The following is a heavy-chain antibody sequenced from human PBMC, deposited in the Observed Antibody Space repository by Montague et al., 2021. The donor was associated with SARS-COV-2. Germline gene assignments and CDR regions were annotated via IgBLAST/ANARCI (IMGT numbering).Heavy chain of an antibody. Sequence: SETLSLTCTVSGGSIRGYYWSWIRQPPGKGLEWIGYIHYSGITNYKSSLKTRVIISIDTSKNQYSLKVTSVSAADTGAYYCVGSPGDNDNYHYGLDVWGQGTTVTVSS. D-gene: IGHD2-8*01. CDR1: GGSIRGYY. V-gene: IGHV4-59*01. CDR2: IHYSGIT. J-gene: IGHJ6*02. CDR3: VGSPGDNDNYHYGLDV.